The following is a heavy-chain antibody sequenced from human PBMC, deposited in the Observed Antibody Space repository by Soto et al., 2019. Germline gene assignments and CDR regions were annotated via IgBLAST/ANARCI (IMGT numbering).Heavy chain of an antibody. D-gene: IGHD2-21*01. CDR2: IFHTGSA. V-gene: IGHV4-4*02. CDR3: ARHIAVSGTRGFDH. CDR1: GGPITSNW. Sequence: QVQLQESGPGLMKPSGTLSLTCAVSGGPITSNWWSWVRQPPGKGLEWIAEIFHTGSANYNPSLMSRLTISMDKSKNHLSLNLNSVTAADTAVYYCARHIAVSGTRGFDHWGQGTLVTVSS. J-gene: IGHJ4*02.